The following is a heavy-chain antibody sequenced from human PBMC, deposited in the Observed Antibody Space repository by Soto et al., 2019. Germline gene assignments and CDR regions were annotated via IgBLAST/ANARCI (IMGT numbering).Heavy chain of an antibody. D-gene: IGHD5-18*01. CDR2: ISYSGTT. Sequence: SETLSLTCTVSGGSISSYYWSWIRQPPGEGLEWIGFISYSGTTSYSPSLKSRVAISLDTSKNQFSLSLSSVTAADTAVYYCARGRGYSYGLDPWGQGTLVTVSS. CDR1: GGSISSYY. V-gene: IGHV4-30-4*01. J-gene: IGHJ5*02. CDR3: ARGRGYSYGLDP.